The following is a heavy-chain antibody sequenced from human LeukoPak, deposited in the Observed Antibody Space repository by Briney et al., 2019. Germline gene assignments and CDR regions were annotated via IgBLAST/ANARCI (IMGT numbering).Heavy chain of an antibody. CDR3: ARTVLVVVAATRGENLLYFDY. D-gene: IGHD2-15*01. CDR1: GYIFTNYW. V-gene: IGHV5-51*01. J-gene: IGHJ4*02. CDR2: IYPGDSDT. Sequence: GESLKISCKSSGYIFTNYWIGWVRLMPGKGLEWMGIIYPGDSDTRYSPSFQGQVTISADKSTTTAYLQWSSLKASDTAMYYCARTVLVVVAATRGENLLYFDYWGQGTLVTVSS.